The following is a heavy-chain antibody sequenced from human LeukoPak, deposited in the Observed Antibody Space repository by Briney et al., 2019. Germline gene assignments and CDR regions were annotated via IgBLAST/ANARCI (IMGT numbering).Heavy chain of an antibody. CDR2: ISSSSSYI. CDR3: ARDSGYETKPTDY. J-gene: IGHJ4*02. V-gene: IGHV3-21*01. D-gene: IGHD5-12*01. CDR1: GFTFSSYS. Sequence: GGSLGLSCAASGFTFSSYSMNWVRQAPGKGLEWVSSISSSSSYIYYADSVKGRFTISRDNAKNSLYLQMNSLRAEDTAVYYCARDSGYETKPTDYWGQGTLVTVSS.